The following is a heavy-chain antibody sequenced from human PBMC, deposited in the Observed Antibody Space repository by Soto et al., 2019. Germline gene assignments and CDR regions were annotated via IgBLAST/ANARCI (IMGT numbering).Heavy chain of an antibody. CDR2: IIPIFGTA. J-gene: IGHJ4*02. Sequence: SVKVSCTASGGAFSSYAISWVRQAPGQGLEWMGGIIPIFGTANYAQKFQGRVTITADESTSTAYMELSSLRSEDTAVYYCARLGYCSGGSCYGYWGQGTLVTVSS. CDR1: GGAFSSYA. D-gene: IGHD2-15*01. CDR3: ARLGYCSGGSCYGY. V-gene: IGHV1-69*13.